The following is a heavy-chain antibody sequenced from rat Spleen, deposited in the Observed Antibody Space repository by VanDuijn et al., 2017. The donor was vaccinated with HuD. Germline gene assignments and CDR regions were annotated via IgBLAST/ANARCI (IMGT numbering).Heavy chain of an antibody. J-gene: IGHJ2*01. D-gene: IGHD1-9*01. CDR2: ISSGGST. CDR3: ARWYGYNYFDY. V-gene: IGHV2-6*01. CDR1: GLSLTSNS. Sequence: QVQLKESGPGLVQPSQTLSLTCTVSGLSLTSNSVSWVRQPPGKGLEWIAEISSGGSTYYNSALKSRLSISRDTSKSQVFLKMNSLKTEDTAMYFCARWYGYNYFDYWGQGVMVTVSS.